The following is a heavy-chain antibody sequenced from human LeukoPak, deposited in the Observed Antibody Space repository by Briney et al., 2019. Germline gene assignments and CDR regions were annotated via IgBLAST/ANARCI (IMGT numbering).Heavy chain of an antibody. D-gene: IGHD3-9*01. CDR1: GYAFTTYD. Sequence: ASVKVSCKASGYAFTTYDINWVRQASGQGPEWMGWMNPKSGNTGYAQKFQGRLNLTKNTSINTAYMELNDLGSDDAAMYYCVRAAHEKRNPLTGRQTGNWFNPWGQGTLVTVSS. CDR2: MNPKSGNT. V-gene: IGHV1-8*02. CDR3: VRAAHEKRNPLTGRQTGNWFNP. J-gene: IGHJ5*02.